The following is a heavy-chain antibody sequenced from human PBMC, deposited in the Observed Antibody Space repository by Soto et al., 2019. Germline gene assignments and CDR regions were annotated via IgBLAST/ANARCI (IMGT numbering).Heavy chain of an antibody. J-gene: IGHJ4*02. CDR2: ISSSRSTI. Sequence: EVQLVESGGGLVQPGGSLRLSCAASGFTFSSYSMNWVRQAPGKGLEWVSYISSSRSTIYYADSVKGRFTISRDNAKNSLYLQMNSLRAEDTAVYYCARGGAAAGTAYWGQGTLVTVSS. V-gene: IGHV3-48*01. D-gene: IGHD6-13*01. CDR1: GFTFSSYS. CDR3: ARGGAAAGTAY.